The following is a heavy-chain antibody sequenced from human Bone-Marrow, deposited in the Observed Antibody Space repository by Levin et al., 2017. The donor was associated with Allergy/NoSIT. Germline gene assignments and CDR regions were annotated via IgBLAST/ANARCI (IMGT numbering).Heavy chain of an antibody. CDR2: IIPILGIA. J-gene: IGHJ4*02. D-gene: IGHD4-23*01. V-gene: IGHV1-69*02. Sequence: SVKVSCKASGGTFSSYTISWVRQAPGQGLEWMGRIIPILGIANYAQKFQGRVTITADKSTSTAYMELSSLRSEDTAVYYCARDYGGNSESDYWGQGTLVTVSS. CDR3: ARDYGGNSESDY. CDR1: GGTFSSYT.